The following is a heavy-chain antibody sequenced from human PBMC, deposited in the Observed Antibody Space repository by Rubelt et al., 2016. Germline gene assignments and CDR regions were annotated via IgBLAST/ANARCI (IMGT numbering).Heavy chain of an antibody. V-gene: IGHV1-69*02. Sequence: LVQGPEWMGRIIPILGIANYAQKFQGRVTITADKSTSTAYMELSSLRSEDTAVYYCARGRVVIGYDYWGQGTLVTVSS. D-gene: IGHD3-3*01. CDR2: IIPILGIA. CDR3: ARGRVVIGYDY. J-gene: IGHJ4*02.